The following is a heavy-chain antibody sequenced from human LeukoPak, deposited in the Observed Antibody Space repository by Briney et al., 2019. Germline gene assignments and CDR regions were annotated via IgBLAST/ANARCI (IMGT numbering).Heavy chain of an antibody. V-gene: IGHV4-61*02. CDR3: ARAVFYFDSTGYYFDS. J-gene: IGHJ4*02. Sequence: SETLSPTCTVSGDSISSGDYYWSWIRQPAGKGLEWIGRISSSGSTNYNPSLKSRVTISVDTSKNQFSLKLSSATAADTAVYYCARAVFYFDSTGYYFDSWGQGTPVTVSS. D-gene: IGHD3-22*01. CDR2: ISSSGST. CDR1: GDSISSGDYY.